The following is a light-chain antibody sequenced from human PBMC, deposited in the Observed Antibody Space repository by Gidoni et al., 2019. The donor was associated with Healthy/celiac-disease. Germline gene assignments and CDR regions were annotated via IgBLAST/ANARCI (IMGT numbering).Light chain of an antibody. CDR1: QSISSW. V-gene: IGKV1-5*03. CDR2: KAS. Sequence: DIQMTQSPSTLSASVGDRVTINCRASQSISSWLAWYQQKPGKAPRLLIYKASSLDSGVPSRFSGSGSVTEFTLTISSLQPDDFATYYCQQYNSYWTFGQGTKVEIK. J-gene: IGKJ1*01. CDR3: QQYNSYWT.